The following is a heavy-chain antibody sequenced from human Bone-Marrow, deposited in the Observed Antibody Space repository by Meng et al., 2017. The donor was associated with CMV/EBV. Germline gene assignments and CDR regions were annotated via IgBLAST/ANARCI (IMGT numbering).Heavy chain of an antibody. CDR1: GGSVSSGSYY. V-gene: IGHV4-61*01. J-gene: IGHJ4*02. CDR3: ARTYGKAFDI. D-gene: IGHD3-3*02. CDR2: IYYSGST. Sequence: GSLRLSCTVSGGSVSSGSYYWSWIRQPPGKGLEWIGYIYYSGSTNYNPSLKSRVTISVDTSKNQFSLKLSSVTAADTAVYYCARTYGKAFDIWGQGTLVTVSS.